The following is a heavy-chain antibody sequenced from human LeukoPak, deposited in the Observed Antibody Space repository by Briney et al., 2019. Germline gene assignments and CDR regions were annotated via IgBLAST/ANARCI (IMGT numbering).Heavy chain of an antibody. CDR3: ARAGMYSSSWYGY. V-gene: IGHV4-34*01. D-gene: IGHD6-13*01. J-gene: IGHJ4*02. Sequence: SETLSLTCAVYGGSFSGYYWSWIRQPPGKGLEWIGEINHSGSTNYNPSLKSRVTMSVDTSKNQFSLKLSSVTAADTAVYYCARAGMYSSSWYGYWGQGTLVTVSS. CDR2: INHSGST. CDR1: GGSFSGYY.